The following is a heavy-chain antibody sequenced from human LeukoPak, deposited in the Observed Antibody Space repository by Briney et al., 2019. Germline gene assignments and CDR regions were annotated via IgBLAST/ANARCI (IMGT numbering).Heavy chain of an antibody. Sequence: ASVKVSCKASGYTFTDFYMHWVRQAPGQGLGWMGWINPNSGDTNYAQEFQGRVTMTSDTSINTAYVEVSRLRSDDTAIYYCARDRIAAPDDFDYWGQGTPVTVSS. V-gene: IGHV1-2*02. CDR1: GYTFTDFY. CDR2: INPNSGDT. CDR3: ARDRIAAPDDFDY. J-gene: IGHJ4*02. D-gene: IGHD6-13*01.